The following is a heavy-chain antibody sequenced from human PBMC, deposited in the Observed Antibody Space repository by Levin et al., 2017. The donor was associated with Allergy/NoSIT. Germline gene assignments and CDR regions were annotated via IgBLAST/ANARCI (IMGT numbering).Heavy chain of an antibody. J-gene: IGHJ4*02. V-gene: IGHV4-4*02. CDR1: GGSISTDNW. CDR3: ATVEGLFCAGVSCSYSFHY. CDR2: IYRSGDT. D-gene: IGHD3-9*01. Sequence: PSETLSLTCAVSGGSISTDNWWSWIRQPPGKGLEWIGEIYRSGDTNHNPSLRSRATMSVDKSKNHFSLKLRSVTAADTAVYYCATVEGLFCAGVSCSYSFHYWGQGALVTVSS.